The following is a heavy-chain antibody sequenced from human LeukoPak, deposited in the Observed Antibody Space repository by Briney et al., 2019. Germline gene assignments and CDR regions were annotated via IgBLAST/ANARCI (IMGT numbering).Heavy chain of an antibody. V-gene: IGHV3-48*03. D-gene: IGHD4-17*01. CDR1: GFTFSSYE. CDR2: ISSSGSTI. Sequence: PGGSLRLSCAASGFTFSSYEMNWVRRAPGKGLGWVSYISSSGSTIYYADSVKGRFSISRDNAKNSLYLQMNSLRAEDTAVYYCASLTTVTPFDYWGQGTLVTVSS. J-gene: IGHJ4*02. CDR3: ASLTTVTPFDY.